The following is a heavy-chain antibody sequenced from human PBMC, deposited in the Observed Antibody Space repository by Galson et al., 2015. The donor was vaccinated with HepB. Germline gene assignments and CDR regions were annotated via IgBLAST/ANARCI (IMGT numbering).Heavy chain of an antibody. V-gene: IGHV4-31*03. CDR2: IYYSGST. CDR3: ARAEYELRFLEWLFLGMDV. J-gene: IGHJ6*02. CDR1: GGSISSGGYY. D-gene: IGHD3-3*01. Sequence: TLSLTCTVSGGSISSGGYYWSWIRQHPGKGLEWIGYIYYSGSTYYNPSLKSRVTISVDTSKNQFSLKLSSVTAADTAVYYCARAEYELRFLEWLFLGMDVWGQGTTVTVSS.